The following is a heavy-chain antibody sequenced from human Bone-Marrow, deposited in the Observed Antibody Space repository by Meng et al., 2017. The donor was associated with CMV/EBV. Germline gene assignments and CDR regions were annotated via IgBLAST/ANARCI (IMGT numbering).Heavy chain of an antibody. D-gene: IGHD2-2*02. CDR2: MNPNSGNT. J-gene: IGHJ6*02. CDR3: ARGYCSSTSCYKNGMDV. V-gene: IGHV1-8*01. CDR1: GYTFTSYD. Sequence: ASVKVSCKASGYTFTSYDINWVRQATGQGLEWMGWMNPNSGNTGYAQKFQGRVTMTRDTSISTAYMELSSLTSEDTAVYYGARGYCSSTSCYKNGMDVWGQGTTVTVSS.